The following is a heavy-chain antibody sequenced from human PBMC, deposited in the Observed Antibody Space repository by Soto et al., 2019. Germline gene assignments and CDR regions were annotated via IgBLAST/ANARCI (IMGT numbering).Heavy chain of an antibody. CDR2: IHYSGNS. CDR3: ARGNPCTNGVCYPPFDY. Sequence: QLQLQESGPGLVTPSETLSLTCTVSGDSISDSIYYWGWIRQSPERGLEWIGTIHYSGNSDYNPSLQTRVTMSIDASYNQFSLKLSSVTAADMAVYYCARGNPCTNGVCYPPFDYWGQGIVVTVSS. J-gene: IGHJ4*02. V-gene: IGHV4-39*01. D-gene: IGHD2-8*01. CDR1: GDSISDSIYY.